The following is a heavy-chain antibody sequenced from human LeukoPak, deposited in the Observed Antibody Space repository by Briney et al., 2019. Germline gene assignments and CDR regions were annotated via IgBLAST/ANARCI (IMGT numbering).Heavy chain of an antibody. CDR1: GITFRTYG. CDR2: IRPDGIDK. J-gene: IGHJ6*03. D-gene: IGHD4-17*01. Sequence: GGSLRLSCAASGITFRTYGMHWVRQAPGRGLEWVAFIRPDGIDKYYADSVKGRFTISRDNSKRTLYLQMNSLRGADTAVYYCGIPVTKDDYYYNMDVWGQGTTVAVS. V-gene: IGHV3-30*02. CDR3: GIPVTKDDYYYNMDV.